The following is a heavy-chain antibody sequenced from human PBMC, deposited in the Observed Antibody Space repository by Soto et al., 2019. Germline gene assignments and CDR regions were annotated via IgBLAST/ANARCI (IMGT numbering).Heavy chain of an antibody. CDR1: GGTFSSYA. CDR3: ARMDSQRGYSYGYPPNDY. Sequence: QVQLVQSGAEVKKPGSSVKVSCKASGGTFSSYAISWVRQAPGQGLEWMGGIIPIFGTANYAQKFQGRVTITADGSTSTAYMELSSLRSEDTAVYYCARMDSQRGYSYGYPPNDYWGQGTLVTVSS. D-gene: IGHD5-18*01. CDR2: IIPIFGTA. V-gene: IGHV1-69*01. J-gene: IGHJ4*02.